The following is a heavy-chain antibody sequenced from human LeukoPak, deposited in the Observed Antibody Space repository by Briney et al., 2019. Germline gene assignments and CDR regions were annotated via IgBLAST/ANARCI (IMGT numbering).Heavy chain of an antibody. CDR3: ATLAEYRFDP. J-gene: IGHJ5*02. V-gene: IGHV4-59*01. Sequence: PSETLSLTCTVSGASISSYYWSWIRQPPGKGLEWIAYIYYSGSTNYNPSLKSRVTISLDTSKSQFSLKLSSVTAADTAVYYCATLAEYRFDPWGQGTLVTVSS. CDR1: GASISSYY. CDR2: IYYSGST. D-gene: IGHD2-2*01.